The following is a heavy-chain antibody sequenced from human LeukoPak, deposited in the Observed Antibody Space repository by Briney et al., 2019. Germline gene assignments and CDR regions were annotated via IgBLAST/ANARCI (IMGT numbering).Heavy chain of an antibody. CDR2: ISGYKGNT. J-gene: IGHJ4*02. CDR3: ARDPGYTSSYYFDS. D-gene: IGHD6-19*01. V-gene: IGHV1-18*01. Sequence: ASVNVSCKTSGYSFSDHGISWVRQAPGQGPEGMGWISGYKGNTYYAQRFQGRVTMTTDTSTSTAYMELRSLRSDATALYYCARDPGYTSSYYFDSWGQGTLVTVSS. CDR1: GYSFSDHG.